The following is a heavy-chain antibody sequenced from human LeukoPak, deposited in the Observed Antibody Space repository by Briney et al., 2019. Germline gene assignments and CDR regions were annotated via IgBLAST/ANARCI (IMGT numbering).Heavy chain of an antibody. CDR1: GGSISSYY. CDR3: ARDRGYSGYDFQYYYYYGMDV. D-gene: IGHD5-12*01. CDR2: IYYSGST. J-gene: IGHJ6*02. Sequence: SETLSLTCTVSGGSISSYYWSWIRQPPGKGLEWIGYIYYSGSTNYNPSLKSRVTISVDTSKNQFSLKLSSVTAAGTAVYYCARDRGYSGYDFQYYYYYGMDVWGQGTTVTVSS. V-gene: IGHV4-59*01.